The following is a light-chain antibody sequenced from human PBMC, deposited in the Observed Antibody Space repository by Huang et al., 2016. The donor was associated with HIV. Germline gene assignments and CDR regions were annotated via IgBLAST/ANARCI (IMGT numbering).Light chain of an antibody. CDR3: QQYNNWPPIT. Sequence: DIVMTPSPVTLYVSPGERATLTCRASQSVSSNLAWYQQQPGQAPRLLRYGASTMATGVPARFSGSGAGTEFTLTISSLQSEDFALYYCQQYNNWPPITCGQGTRLEIK. V-gene: IGKV3-15*01. CDR1: QSVSSN. CDR2: GAS. J-gene: IGKJ5*01.